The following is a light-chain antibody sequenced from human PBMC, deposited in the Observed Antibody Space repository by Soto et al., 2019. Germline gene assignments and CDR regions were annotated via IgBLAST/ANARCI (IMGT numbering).Light chain of an antibody. CDR2: DAS. CDR1: RDISNY. V-gene: IGKV1-33*01. J-gene: IGKJ4*01. CDR3: QQYDNLPPLT. Sequence: DIQMTQSPSSLSASVGDRVTITCHASRDISNYLNWYQQKPGKAPKLLIYDASNLETGVPSRFSGSGSGTDFTFTISRLQPEDIATYYCQQYDNLPPLTFGGGTKVEIK.